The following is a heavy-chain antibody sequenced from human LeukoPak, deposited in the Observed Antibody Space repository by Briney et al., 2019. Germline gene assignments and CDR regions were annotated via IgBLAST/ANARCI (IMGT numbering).Heavy chain of an antibody. D-gene: IGHD6-6*01. V-gene: IGHV1-2*02. CDR2: INPNSGAT. CDR1: GYTFTGYY. CDR3: ARAPRGSSSADFDY. Sequence: APVKVSCKASGYTFTGYYMHWVRQAPGQGLEWMGLINPNSGATNYAQKFQGRVTMTRDTSISTAYMELSRLRSDDTAVYYCARAPRGSSSADFDYWGQGALVTVSS. J-gene: IGHJ4*02.